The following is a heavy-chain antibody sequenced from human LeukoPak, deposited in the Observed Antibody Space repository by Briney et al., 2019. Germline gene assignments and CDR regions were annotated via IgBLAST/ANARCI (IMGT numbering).Heavy chain of an antibody. Sequence: ASVKVSCKVSGYTLTELSMHWVRQAPGKGLEWMGGFDPEDGETIYAQKFQGRVTMTEDTSTDAAYMELSSLRSEDTAVYYCATERASSKFWSGYWPPGYWGQGTLVTVSS. J-gene: IGHJ4*02. CDR1: GYTLTELS. CDR3: ATERASSKFWSGYWPPGY. V-gene: IGHV1-24*01. D-gene: IGHD3-3*01. CDR2: FDPEDGET.